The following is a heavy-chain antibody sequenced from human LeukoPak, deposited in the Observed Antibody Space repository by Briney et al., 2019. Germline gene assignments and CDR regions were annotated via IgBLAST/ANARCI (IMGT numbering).Heavy chain of an antibody. CDR1: GFTFSSYW. CDR3: ARDPRGMYYFDY. Sequence: GGSLRLSCAASGFTFSSYWMSWVRQAPGTGLEWVSGISGSGDSTYYADSVKGRFTISRDNSKNTLYLQMNSLRAEDTAVYYCARDPRGMYYFDYWGQGTLVTVSS. V-gene: IGHV3-23*01. CDR2: ISGSGDST. D-gene: IGHD3-10*01. J-gene: IGHJ4*02.